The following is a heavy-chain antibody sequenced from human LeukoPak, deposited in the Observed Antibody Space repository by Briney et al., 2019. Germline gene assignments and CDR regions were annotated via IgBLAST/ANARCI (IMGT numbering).Heavy chain of an antibody. CDR2: IIPILGIA. CDR3: ARSPTDYYDT. D-gene: IGHD3-22*01. J-gene: IGHJ5*02. V-gene: IGHV1-69*04. CDR1: GYTFTNYG. Sequence: SVKVSCKAAGYTFTNYGIGWVRQAPGQGLDLMGRIIPILGIANYAQTFQGRVTITADKSTSTAYMELSSLSSEDTAVYYCARSPTDYYDTWGQGTLVTVSS.